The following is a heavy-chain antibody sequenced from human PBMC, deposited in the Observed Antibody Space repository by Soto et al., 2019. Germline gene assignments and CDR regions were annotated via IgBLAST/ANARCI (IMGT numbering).Heavy chain of an antibody. V-gene: IGHV3-72*01. Sequence: GGSLRLSCAASGFTFSDHYMDWVRQAPGKGLEWVGRTRNKANSYTTEYAASVKGRFTISRDDSKNSLYLQMNSLKTEDTAVYYCARGLKKGKDPITGTTGYYYGMDVWGQGTTVTVSS. D-gene: IGHD1-7*01. CDR1: GFTFSDHY. J-gene: IGHJ6*02. CDR2: TRNKANSYTT. CDR3: ARGLKKGKDPITGTTGYYYGMDV.